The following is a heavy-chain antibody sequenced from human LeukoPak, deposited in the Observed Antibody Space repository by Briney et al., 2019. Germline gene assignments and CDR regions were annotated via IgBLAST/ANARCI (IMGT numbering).Heavy chain of an antibody. D-gene: IGHD3-22*01. CDR1: GGSITSGDYY. CDR3: ARPYYYDSRIDP. J-gene: IGHJ5*02. V-gene: IGHV4-30-4*01. Sequence: SETLSLTCTVSGGSITSGDYYWSWLRQPPGKGLEWIAYMYYSGSTYYHPSLKSRVTMSADTSKNQFSLKLSSVTAADTAVYYCARPYYYDSRIDPWGQGTLVTVSS. CDR2: MYYSGST.